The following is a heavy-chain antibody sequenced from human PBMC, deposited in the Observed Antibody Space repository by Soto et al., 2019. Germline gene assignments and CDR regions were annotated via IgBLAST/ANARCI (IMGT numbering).Heavy chain of an antibody. D-gene: IGHD3-3*01. CDR1: GFTFSSYS. V-gene: IGHV3-48*02. CDR2: ISSSSSTI. Sequence: GGSLRLSCAASGFTFSSYSMNWVRQAPGKGLEWVSYISSSSSTIYYADSVKGRFTISRDNAKNSLYLQMNSLRDEDTAVYYCARDGTRFLEWLTEKIYYFEYWGQGTLVTVSS. CDR3: ARDGTRFLEWLTEKIYYFEY. J-gene: IGHJ4*02.